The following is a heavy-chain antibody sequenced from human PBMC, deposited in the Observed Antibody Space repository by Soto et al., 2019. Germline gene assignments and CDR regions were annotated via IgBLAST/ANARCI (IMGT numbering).Heavy chain of an antibody. Sequence: QVQLVESGGGLVKPGGSLRLSCAASGFTFSDYYMSWIRQAPGKGLEWISYISNSGSIIYYVDSVKSRFTISRDNAKNSLYLQMNSLRVDDTAVYFCARDGDYYESGGYFLRDAFDIWGRGTMVTVSS. V-gene: IGHV3-11*01. D-gene: IGHD3-22*01. J-gene: IGHJ3*02. CDR3: ARDGDYYESGGYFLRDAFDI. CDR1: GFTFSDYY. CDR2: ISNSGSII.